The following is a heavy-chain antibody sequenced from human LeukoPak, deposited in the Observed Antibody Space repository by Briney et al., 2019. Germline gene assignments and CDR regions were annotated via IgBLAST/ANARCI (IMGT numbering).Heavy chain of an antibody. CDR2: ISGSGAST. D-gene: IGHD2-21*02. Sequence: GGSLRLSCAASGFTFSTYAMSWVRQAPGKGLEWVSAISGSGASTYYADSVKGRFTISRGNSKNTLYLQMNSLRAEDTAVYYCAKSYCGGDCYSSPHDAFHIWGQGTMVTVSS. CDR3: AKSYCGGDCYSSPHDAFHI. CDR1: GFTFSTYA. V-gene: IGHV3-23*01. J-gene: IGHJ3*02.